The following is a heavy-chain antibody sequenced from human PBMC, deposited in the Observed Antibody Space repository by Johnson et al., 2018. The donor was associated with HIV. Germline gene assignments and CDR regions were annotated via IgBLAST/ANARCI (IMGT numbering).Heavy chain of an antibody. CDR3: AKGLWLKYQLLHDGFDI. CDR2: IRFDGSDK. D-gene: IGHD2-2*01. V-gene: IGHV3-30*02. Sequence: QVQLVESGGGVVQPGGSLTLSCAASGFTFSSYGMHWVRQAPVKGMEWVGFIRFDGSDKFYADSVKGRFTISRDNSNNTLYLQMNSLSAEDSAGYYCAKGLWLKYQLLHDGFDIWGQGTMVTVSS. CDR1: GFTFSSYG. J-gene: IGHJ3*02.